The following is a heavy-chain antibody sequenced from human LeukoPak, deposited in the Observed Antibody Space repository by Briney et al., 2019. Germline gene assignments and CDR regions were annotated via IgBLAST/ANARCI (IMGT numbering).Heavy chain of an antibody. CDR1: GFTFSSYA. D-gene: IGHD3-22*01. V-gene: IGHV3-30-3*01. J-gene: IGHJ4*02. CDR2: ISYDGSNK. CDR3: ARGRKIRITMIGADY. Sequence: GRSLRLSCAASGFTFSSYAMHWVRQAPGKGLEWVAVISYDGSNKYYADSVKGRLTISRDNSKNTLYLQMNSLRAEDTAVYYCARGRKIRITMIGADYWGQGTLVTVSS.